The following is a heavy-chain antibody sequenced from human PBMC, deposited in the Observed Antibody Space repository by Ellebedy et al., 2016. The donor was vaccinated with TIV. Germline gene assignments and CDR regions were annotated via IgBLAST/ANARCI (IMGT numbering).Heavy chain of an antibody. CDR2: ITSSGDIK. V-gene: IGHV3-11*01. J-gene: IGHJ6*02. D-gene: IGHD2-2*01. CDR1: GFNFSDYY. Sequence: GGSLRLSCAGSGFNFSDYYMSWVRQAPGKGLEWLAYITSSGDIKYYTDSVKGRFTISRDNANSLLHLQMNRLRAEDTAVYYCTRDPGSTRFYYYYGMDVWGQGTTVTVSS. CDR3: TRDPGSTRFYYYYGMDV.